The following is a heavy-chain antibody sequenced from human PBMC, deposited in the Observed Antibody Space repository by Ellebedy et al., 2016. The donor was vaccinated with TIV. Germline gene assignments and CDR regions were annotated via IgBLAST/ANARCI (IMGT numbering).Heavy chain of an antibody. V-gene: IGHV4-31*03. J-gene: IGHJ4*02. CDR3: ARGRWLQPYFDY. CDR2: SYYTGST. CDR1: GGSISGSRYY. D-gene: IGHD5-24*01. Sequence: LRLSCTVSGGSISGSRYYWGWIRQHPGKGLEWSGYSYYTGSTYYNPSLKSRLIISVDTSKNQFSLKLTSVTAADTAVYYCARGRWLQPYFDYWGQGTPVTVSS.